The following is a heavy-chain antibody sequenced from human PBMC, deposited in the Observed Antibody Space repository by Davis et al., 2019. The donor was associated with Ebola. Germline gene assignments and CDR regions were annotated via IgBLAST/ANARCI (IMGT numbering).Heavy chain of an antibody. D-gene: IGHD3-22*01. Sequence: ASAKVSCKASGYRFTSYYMHWVRQAPGQGLEWMGIINPITGGTSYAQNFQVRVNMTRDTSTSTVYMELSSLRSEGTAVYYCAREGGRYYDSSGYGFDIWGQGTMVKVSS. CDR1: GYRFTSYY. V-gene: IGHV1-46*01. CDR3: AREGGRYYDSSGYGFDI. J-gene: IGHJ3*02. CDR2: INPITGGT.